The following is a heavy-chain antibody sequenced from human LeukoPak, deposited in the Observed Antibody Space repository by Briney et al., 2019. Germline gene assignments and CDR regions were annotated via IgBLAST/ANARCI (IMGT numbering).Heavy chain of an antibody. D-gene: IGHD6-13*01. CDR1: GYTFTNYY. V-gene: IGHV1-2*02. CDR3: ARGPRRGSSWPSCAY. J-gene: IGHJ4*02. CDR2: INPNSGGT. Sequence: PRGSVKVSRTASGYTFTNYYMHWVRQAPGQGLEWMGWINPNSGGTNYAQKFQGRVTTTRDTSISTAYMELSRLRSGDTAVHDCARGPRRGSSWPSCAYGGQGTLVTVP.